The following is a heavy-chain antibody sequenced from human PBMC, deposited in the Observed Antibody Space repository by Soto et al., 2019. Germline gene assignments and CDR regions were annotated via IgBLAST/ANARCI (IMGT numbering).Heavy chain of an antibody. CDR2: IIPILGIA. J-gene: IGHJ3*02. V-gene: IGHV1-69*08. CDR3: AREAVYCDYPDI. Sequence: QVQLVQSGAEVKKPGSSVKVSCKASGGTFSSYTISWVRQAPGQGLEWMGRIIPILGIANYAQKFQGRVTITAAKSTSTAYMELSSLRSEDTAVYYCAREAVYCDYPDIWGQGTMVTVSS. D-gene: IGHD4-17*01. CDR1: GGTFSSYT.